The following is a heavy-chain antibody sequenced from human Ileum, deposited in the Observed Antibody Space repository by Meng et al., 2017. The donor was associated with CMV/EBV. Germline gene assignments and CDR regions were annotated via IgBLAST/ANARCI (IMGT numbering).Heavy chain of an antibody. CDR1: GFTFSAYW. Sequence: GESLKISCAASGFTFSAYWMHWVRQAPGKGLVWVSHIIGDETITNYADSVKGRFTISRDNAKNTLFLQMNSLRAEDSAVYYCAREGADYCSDSDTTCQGACDLGGPGTRVTGSS. CDR3: AREGADYCSDSDTTCQGACDL. V-gene: IGHV3-74*01. J-gene: IGHJ3*01. CDR2: IIGDETIT. D-gene: IGHD2-15*01.